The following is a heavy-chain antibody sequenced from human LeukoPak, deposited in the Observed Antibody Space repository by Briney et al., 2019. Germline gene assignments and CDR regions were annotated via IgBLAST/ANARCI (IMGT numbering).Heavy chain of an antibody. J-gene: IGHJ4*02. V-gene: IGHV3-9*01. D-gene: IGHD7-27*01. CDR1: GFTFDNYG. CDR3: AREQLGIGLEY. Sequence: DPGGSLRLSCEASGFTFDNYGMHWVRQAPGKGLEWVSGISWISGSIGYADSVKGRFTISRDNAKNSLYLHVSSLRAEDTAVYYCAREQLGIGLEYWGQGTLVTVSS. CDR2: ISWISGSI.